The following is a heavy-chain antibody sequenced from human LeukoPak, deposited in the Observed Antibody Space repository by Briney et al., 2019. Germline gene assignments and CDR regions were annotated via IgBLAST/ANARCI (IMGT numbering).Heavy chain of an antibody. Sequence: SETLSLTCTVSGGSISSHYWSWIRQPPGKGLEWIGFIFYTGSTNYNPSLKSRVTISVDTSKNQFSLKLSSVTAADTAVYYCARHPADIVVVVAAIPWFDPWGQGTLVTVSS. CDR3: ARHPADIVVVVAAIPWFDP. D-gene: IGHD2-15*01. J-gene: IGHJ5*02. V-gene: IGHV4-59*08. CDR2: IFYTGST. CDR1: GGSISSHY.